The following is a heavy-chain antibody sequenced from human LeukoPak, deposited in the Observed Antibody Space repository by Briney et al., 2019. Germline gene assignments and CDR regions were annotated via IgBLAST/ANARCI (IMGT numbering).Heavy chain of an antibody. D-gene: IGHD2-2*01. CDR3: ARGETYCSSTSCYEYEFDY. CDR2: ISAYNGNT. V-gene: IGHV1-18*01. J-gene: IGHJ4*02. CDR1: GGTFSSYA. Sequence: ASVKVSRKASGGTFSSYAISWVRQAPGQGLEWMGWISAYNGNTNYAQKLQGRVTMTTDTSTSTAYMELRSLRSDDTAVYYCARGETYCSSTSCYEYEFDYWGQGTLVTVSS.